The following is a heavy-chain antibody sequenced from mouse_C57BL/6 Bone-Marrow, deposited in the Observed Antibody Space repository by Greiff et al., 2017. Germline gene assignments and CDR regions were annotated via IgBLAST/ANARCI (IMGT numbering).Heavy chain of an antibody. CDR1: GFTFSSYA. V-gene: IGHV5-4*03. D-gene: IGHD1-1*01. CDR3: ARGGTTNAY. CDR2: ISDGGSYT. J-gene: IGHJ3*01. Sequence: EVKLVESGGGLVKPGGSLKLSCAASGFTFSSYAMSWVRQTPEKRLEWVATISDGGSYTYYPDNVKGRFTISRDNAKNNLYLQMSHLKSEDTAMYYCARGGTTNAYWGQGTLVTVSA.